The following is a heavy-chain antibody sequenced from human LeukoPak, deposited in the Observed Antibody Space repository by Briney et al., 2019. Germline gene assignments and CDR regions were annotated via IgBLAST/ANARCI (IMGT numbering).Heavy chain of an antibody. Sequence: ASVKVSCKASGYTFTGYYTHWVRQAPGQGLEWMGWINPNSGGTNYAQKFQGRVTMTRDTSISTAYMELSRLRSDDTAVYYCARDRFPAAHYSSSYFYWGQGTLVTVSS. CDR2: INPNSGGT. J-gene: IGHJ4*02. V-gene: IGHV1-2*02. CDR1: GYTFTGYY. CDR3: ARDRFPAAHYSSSYFY. D-gene: IGHD6-6*01.